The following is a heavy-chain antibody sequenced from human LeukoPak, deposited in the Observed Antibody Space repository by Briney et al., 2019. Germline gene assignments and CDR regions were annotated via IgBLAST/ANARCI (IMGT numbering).Heavy chain of an antibody. CDR3: AITRCSSTICYTVPSDY. D-gene: IGHD2-2*02. V-gene: IGHV1-2*02. CDR2: INPNSGGT. J-gene: IGHJ4*02. Sequence: ASVKVSCKASGYTFTGYYMHWVRQAPGQGREGMGWINPNSGGTNYAQKFQGRVTMTRDTSISTAYMELSSLRSDDTAVYYCAITRCSSTICYTVPSDYWGQGTLVTVSS. CDR1: GYTFTGYY.